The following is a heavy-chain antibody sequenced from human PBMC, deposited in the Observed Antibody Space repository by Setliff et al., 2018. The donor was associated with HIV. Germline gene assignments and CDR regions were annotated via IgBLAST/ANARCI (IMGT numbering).Heavy chain of an antibody. CDR1: GYTFTSYG. CDR3: ARFGPLRYFDH. J-gene: IGHJ4*02. CDR2: INAGNGDT. V-gene: IGHV1-3*01. Sequence: GASVKVSCKASGYTFTSYGISWVRQAPGQGLEWMGWINAGNGDTRYSQKFQGSVTFTRDTSASTAYMEVTGLRSEDTAVYYCARFGPLRYFDHWGQGTLVTVSS. D-gene: IGHD4-17*01.